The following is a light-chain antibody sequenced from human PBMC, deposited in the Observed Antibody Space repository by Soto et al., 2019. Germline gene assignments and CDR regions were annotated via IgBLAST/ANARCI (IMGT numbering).Light chain of an antibody. V-gene: IGLV2-14*03. J-gene: IGLJ1*01. CDR3: SSYTTSSTPCV. CDR2: DVS. Sequence: QSALTQPASVSGSPGQSIIISCTGTSSDVGGYDYVSWYQHHPGKAPKLIICDVSDRPSGVSNRFSGSKSGNTASLTIFGLQAEDEGDYYCSSYTTSSTPCVFGTGTKVTVL. CDR1: SSDVGGYDY.